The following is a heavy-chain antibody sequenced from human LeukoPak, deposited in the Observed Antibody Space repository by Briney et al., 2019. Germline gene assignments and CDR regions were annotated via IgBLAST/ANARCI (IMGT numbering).Heavy chain of an antibody. CDR1: GFTFSSYW. V-gene: IGHV3-7*01. D-gene: IGHD1-26*01. Sequence: GGSPRLSCAASGFTFSSYWMSWVRQAPGKGRGWVANIKQDGSEKYYVDSVKGRFTISRDNAKNSLYLQMNSLRAEDTAVYYCARARVGAISDYWGQGTLVTVSS. J-gene: IGHJ4*02. CDR3: ARARVGAISDY. CDR2: IKQDGSEK.